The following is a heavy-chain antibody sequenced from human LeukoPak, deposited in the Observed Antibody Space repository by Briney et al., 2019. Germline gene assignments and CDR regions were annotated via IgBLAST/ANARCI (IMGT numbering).Heavy chain of an antibody. Sequence: GGSLRLSCAASGFTFGSYWMSWVRQAPGKGLEWVANIKQDGSEKYYVDSAKGRFTISRDNAKNSLYLQMNSLRAEDTAVYYCARDQARMVRGVIYGYFDYWGQGTLVTVSS. J-gene: IGHJ4*02. V-gene: IGHV3-7*01. CDR1: GFTFGSYW. CDR2: IKQDGSEK. CDR3: ARDQARMVRGVIYGYFDY. D-gene: IGHD3-10*01.